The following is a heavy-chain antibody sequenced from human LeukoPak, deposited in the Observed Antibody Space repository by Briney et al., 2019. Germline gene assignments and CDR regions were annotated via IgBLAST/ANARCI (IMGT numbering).Heavy chain of an antibody. CDR1: GFTFGSYA. CDR3: ARDRPPDTAIDY. CDR2: ISYDGSNK. J-gene: IGHJ4*02. V-gene: IGHV3-30-3*01. D-gene: IGHD5-18*01. Sequence: GGSLRLSCAASGFTFGSYAMHWVRQAPGKGLEWVAVISYDGSNKYYADSVKGRFTISRDNSKNTLYLQMNSLRAEDTAVYYCARDRPPDTAIDYWGQGTLVTVSS.